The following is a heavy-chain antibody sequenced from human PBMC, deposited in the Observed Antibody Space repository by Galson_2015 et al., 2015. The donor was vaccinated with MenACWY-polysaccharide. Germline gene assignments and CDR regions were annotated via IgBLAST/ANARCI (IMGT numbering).Heavy chain of an antibody. D-gene: IGHD3-10*01. CDR2: ISYDGGT. J-gene: IGHJ5*02. CDR1: GDSNTSGGYF. Sequence: LSLTCTVSGDSNTSGGYFWSWIRQHPGKGLEWIASISYDGGTYYNPSLKSRVTISADTPNNQFSLKLSSVTAADTAVYYCARGGRAVSNRNWFDPWGQGTLVTVSS. V-gene: IGHV4-31*03. CDR3: ARGGRAVSNRNWFDP.